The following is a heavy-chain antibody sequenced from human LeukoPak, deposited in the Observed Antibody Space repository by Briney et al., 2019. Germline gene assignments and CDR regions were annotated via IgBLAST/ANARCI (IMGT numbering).Heavy chain of an antibody. CDR2: IFWNDDE. Sequence: ESDPTLVNPTQTLTLTCTFSGFSLSTSGVGVGWVRQPPGKALEWLALIFWNDDEFYSPSLKTRLTITKDTSKNQVVLTMINVDPVDTATYHCAHSMIYVAPRVFDYWGPGTLVTVSS. J-gene: IGHJ4*02. D-gene: IGHD3/OR15-3a*01. V-gene: IGHV2-5*01. CDR3: AHSMIYVAPRVFDY. CDR1: GFSLSTSGVG.